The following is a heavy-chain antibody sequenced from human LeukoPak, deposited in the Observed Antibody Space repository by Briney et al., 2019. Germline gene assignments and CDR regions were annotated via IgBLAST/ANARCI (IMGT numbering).Heavy chain of an antibody. J-gene: IGHJ4*02. Sequence: WSWIRQXPGKGLEWIGEINHSGSTNYNPSLKSRVTISVDTSKNQFSLKLSSVTAADTAVYYCARGHDYDILTGYYQVLDYFDYWGQGTLVTVSS. V-gene: IGHV4-34*01. CDR3: ARGHDYDILTGYYQVLDYFDY. CDR2: INHSGST. D-gene: IGHD3-9*01.